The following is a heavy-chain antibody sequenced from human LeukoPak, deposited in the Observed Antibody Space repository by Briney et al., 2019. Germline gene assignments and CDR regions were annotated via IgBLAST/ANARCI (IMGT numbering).Heavy chain of an antibody. D-gene: IGHD3-16*01. CDR1: GFTLTSYA. Sequence: PGESLTLSCAVSGFTLTSYAMSWVRQPPAKGLEWVSATSGSGGSTYYADSVKGRFTISRDNSTNTLYLQMNSLRAEDTAVYYCANRGVLGWGSSSQLFDSWGQGTLVTVSS. V-gene: IGHV3-23*01. CDR3: ANRGVLGWGSSSQLFDS. J-gene: IGHJ4*02. CDR2: TSGSGGST.